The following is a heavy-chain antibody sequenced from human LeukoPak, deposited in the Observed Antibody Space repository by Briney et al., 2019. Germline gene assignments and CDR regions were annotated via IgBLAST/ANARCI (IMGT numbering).Heavy chain of an antibody. CDR2: INPSGGST. V-gene: IGHV1-46*01. CDR1: GGTFSSYA. D-gene: IGHD4-23*01. CDR3: AFFDGGNPL. J-gene: IGHJ4*02. Sequence: GASVKVSCKASGGTFSSYAISWVRQAPGQGLEWMGIINPSGGSTSYAQKFQGRVTMTRDTSTSTVYMELSSLRSEDTAVYYCAFFDGGNPLWGQGTLVTVSS.